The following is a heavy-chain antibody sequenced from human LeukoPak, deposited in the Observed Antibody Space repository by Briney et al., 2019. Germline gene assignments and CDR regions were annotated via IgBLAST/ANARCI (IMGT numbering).Heavy chain of an antibody. Sequence: GGSLRLSCAASGFTFSSYEMNWVRQAPGKGLEWVSYISTTGSAMYYADSVKGRFTISRDNAKNSLYLQMNSLRAEDTAVYYCARAAPSVRAAAGTAGGDYWGQGTLVTVSS. D-gene: IGHD6-13*01. J-gene: IGHJ4*02. CDR3: ARAAPSVRAAAGTAGGDY. CDR1: GFTFSSYE. CDR2: ISTTGSAM. V-gene: IGHV3-48*03.